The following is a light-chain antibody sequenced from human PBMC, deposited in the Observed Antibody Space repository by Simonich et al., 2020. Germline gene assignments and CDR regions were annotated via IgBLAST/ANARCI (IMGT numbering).Light chain of an antibody. CDR2: QDS. CDR1: ALQKKY. J-gene: IGLJ2*01. Sequence: SYELTQPPSVSVSPGQTARITCSGDALQKKYAYWSQQTSGQAPVLVIYQDSKRPSWIPERFSGSSSGTMATLTISGAQVEDEADYYCYSTDSSGNHRVFGGGTKLTVL. V-gene: IGLV3-10*01. CDR3: YSTDSSGNHRV.